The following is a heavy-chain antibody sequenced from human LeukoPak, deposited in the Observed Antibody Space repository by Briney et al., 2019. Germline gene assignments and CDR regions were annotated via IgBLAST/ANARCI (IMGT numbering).Heavy chain of an antibody. J-gene: IGHJ3*02. D-gene: IGHD5-18*01. CDR1: GFTFSSYE. V-gene: IGHV3-48*03. CDR2: ISSSGSTI. CDR3: ARGGDVDTAMLGAFDI. Sequence: GGSLRLSCAASGFTFSSYEMNWVRQAPGKGLEWVSYISSSGSTIYYADSVKGRFTISRDNAKNSLYLQMNSLRAEDTAVYYCARGGDVDTAMLGAFDIWGKGTMVTVSS.